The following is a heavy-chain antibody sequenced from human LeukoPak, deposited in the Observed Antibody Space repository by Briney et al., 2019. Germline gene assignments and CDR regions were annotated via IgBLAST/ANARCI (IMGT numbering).Heavy chain of an antibody. CDR2: ISSSGSTI. CDR3: ARDEAAGHSIDY. J-gene: IGHJ4*02. CDR1: GFSVRTNY. Sequence: GGSLRLSCAASGFSVRTNYMSWVRQAPGKGLEWVSYISSSGSTIYYADSVKGRFTISRDNAKNSLYLQMNSLRAEDTAVYYCARDEAAGHSIDYWGQGTLVTVSS. V-gene: IGHV3-11*01. D-gene: IGHD6-25*01.